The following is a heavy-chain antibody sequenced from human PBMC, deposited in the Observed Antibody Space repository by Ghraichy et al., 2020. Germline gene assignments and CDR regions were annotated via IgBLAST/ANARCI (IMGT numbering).Heavy chain of an antibody. CDR2: IYSGGST. V-gene: IGHV3-53*04. Sequence: GALNISCAASGFTVSSNYMSWVRQAPGKGLEWVSVIYSGGSTYYADSVKGRFTISRHNSKNTLYLQMNSLRAEDTAVYYCARARPPYDFWSGYYDETQDYYFDYWGQGTLVTVSS. D-gene: IGHD3-3*01. CDR1: GFTVSSNY. CDR3: ARARPPYDFWSGYYDETQDYYFDY. J-gene: IGHJ4*02.